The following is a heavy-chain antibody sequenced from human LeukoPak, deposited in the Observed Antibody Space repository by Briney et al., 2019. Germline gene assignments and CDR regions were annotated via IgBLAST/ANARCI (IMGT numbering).Heavy chain of an antibody. CDR1: GGSIRSYN. CDR3: ARQDALGKFPPPYYMDV. CDR2: ISETGSI. D-gene: IGHD1-26*01. Sequence: SETLSLTCTVSGGSIRSYNWNWIRQPPGKGPEWIGYISETGSINYNSSLENRVTLSLDTSKSQISLNLRSATVADTAVYYCARQDALGKFPPPYYMDVWGKGTTVIVS. J-gene: IGHJ6*03. V-gene: IGHV4-59*08.